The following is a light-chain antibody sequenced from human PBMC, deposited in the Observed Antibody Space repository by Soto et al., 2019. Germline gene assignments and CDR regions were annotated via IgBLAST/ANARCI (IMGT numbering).Light chain of an antibody. CDR2: GNN. CDR1: SSNFGAGYD. J-gene: IGLJ2*01. V-gene: IGLV1-40*01. CDR3: QSYDTTLGGHVV. Sequence: QSVLTQPPSVSGAPGQRVSISCSGSSSNFGAGYDIHWYLHLPGTAPKLLIYGNNNRPSGVPDRFSGSKSGTSASLAITGLQAEDEADYYCQSYDTTLGGHVVFGGGTQLTVL.